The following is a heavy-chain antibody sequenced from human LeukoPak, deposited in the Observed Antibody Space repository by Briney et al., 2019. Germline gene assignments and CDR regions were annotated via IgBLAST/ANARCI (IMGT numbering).Heavy chain of an antibody. CDR1: GGSFSGYY. J-gene: IGHJ4*02. D-gene: IGHD2-15*01. V-gene: IGHV4-34*01. CDR2: INHSGST. CDR3: ARVPWKYCSGGSCYLDY. Sequence: SETPSLTCAVYGGSFSGYYWSWIRQPPGKGLEWIGEINHSGSTNYNPSLKSRVTISVDTSKNQFSLKLSSVTAADTAVYYCARVPWKYCSGGSCYLDYWGQGTLVTVSS.